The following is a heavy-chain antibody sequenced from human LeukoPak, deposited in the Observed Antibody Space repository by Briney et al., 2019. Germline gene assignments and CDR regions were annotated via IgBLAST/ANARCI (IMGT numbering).Heavy chain of an antibody. CDR1: GGSICSYY. J-gene: IGHJ6*02. Sequence: KPSETLSLTCTVSGGSICSYYWSWIRQPPGKGLEWIGYIYYSGSTNYNPSLKSRVTISVDTSKNQFSLKLSSVTAADTAVYSCARSLPGNSYYYGMDVWGQGTTVTVSS. CDR2: IYYSGST. CDR3: ARSLPGNSYYYGMDV. D-gene: IGHD3-10*01. V-gene: IGHV4-59*01.